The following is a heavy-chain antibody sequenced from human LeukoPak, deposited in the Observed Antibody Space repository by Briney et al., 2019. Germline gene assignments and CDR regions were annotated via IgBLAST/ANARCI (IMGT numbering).Heavy chain of an antibody. CDR3: AKAPNSSGWYPSDY. V-gene: IGHV3-9*01. J-gene: IGHJ4*02. Sequence: GGSLRLSCAASGFTFDDYAMHWVRQAPGKGLEWVSGISWNSGSIGYADSVKGRFTISRDNAKNSLYLQMNSLRAEDTALYYCAKAPNSSGWYPSDYWGQGTLVTVSS. CDR1: GFTFDDYA. CDR2: ISWNSGSI. D-gene: IGHD6-19*01.